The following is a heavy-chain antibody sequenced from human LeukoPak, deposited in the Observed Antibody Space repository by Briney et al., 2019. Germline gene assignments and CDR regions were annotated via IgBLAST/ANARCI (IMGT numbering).Heavy chain of an antibody. D-gene: IGHD6-19*01. CDR3: ARQVVAVAGTGYFDY. J-gene: IGHJ4*02. V-gene: IGHV4-39*01. CDR2: IYYSGST. Sequence: SAPMSLTCTVSGGSIRSSSYYWGWIRQPPGKGLEWIGSIYYSGSTYYNASLKSRGTISVDTSKNQFSLKLNSVTAADTAVYFCARQVVAVAGTGYFDYWGQGTLVTVSS. CDR1: GGSIRSSSYY.